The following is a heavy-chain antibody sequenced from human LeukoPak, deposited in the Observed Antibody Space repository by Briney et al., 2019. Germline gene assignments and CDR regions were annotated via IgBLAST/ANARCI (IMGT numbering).Heavy chain of an antibody. J-gene: IGHJ4*02. CDR3: ARDGQGAPGY. D-gene: IGHD2-2*01. CDR2: ISSSSSYI. CDR1: GFTFSSYS. V-gene: IGHV3-21*01. Sequence: GGSLRLYCAASGFTFSSYSMNWVRQAPGKGLEWVSSISSSSSYIYYADSVKGRFTISRDNAKNSLYLQMNSLRAEDTAVYYCARDGQGAPGYWGQGTLVTVSS.